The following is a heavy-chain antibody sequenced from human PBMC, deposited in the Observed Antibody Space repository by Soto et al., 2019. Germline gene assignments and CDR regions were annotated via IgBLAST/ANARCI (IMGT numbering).Heavy chain of an antibody. CDR1: GYTFTNYA. J-gene: IGHJ6*02. V-gene: IGHV1-3*01. Sequence: ASVKASCKAPGYTFTNYAMHWVRQAPGQRPKWMGWINAGNGNTKYSQKCQGIVTITRAASASTAHMESSTLRAEDTAAYFCERQACSGTSCHTQENYYAMDVWGQGTMVTVSS. D-gene: IGHD2-2*01. CDR3: ERQACSGTSCHTQENYYAMDV. CDR2: INAGNGNT.